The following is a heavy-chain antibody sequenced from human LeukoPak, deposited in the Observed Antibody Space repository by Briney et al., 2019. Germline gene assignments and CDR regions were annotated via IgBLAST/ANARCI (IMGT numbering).Heavy chain of an antibody. CDR1: GYTFTHHG. D-gene: IGHD6-19*01. V-gene: IGHV1-18*01. CDR3: MRDPTNTSGRYAYFDY. J-gene: IGHJ4*02. CDR2: ISCYNGDT. Sequence: ASVKVSCKASGYTFTHHGISWVRQAPGQGLEWMGWISCYNGDTNYAQKFQGRVTMSTDTSTSTAYLELTGLRSDDTAVYYCMRDPTNTSGRYAYFDYWGQGTLDTVSS.